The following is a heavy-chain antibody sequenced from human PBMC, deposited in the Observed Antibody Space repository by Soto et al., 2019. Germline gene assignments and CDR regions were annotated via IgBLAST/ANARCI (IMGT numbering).Heavy chain of an antibody. CDR2: IYYSGST. CDR3: AGLVTXNNWFDP. J-gene: IGHJ5*02. Sequence: SETLSLTCSVSGGPISSCGYYWSWIRQHPGQGLEWIGYIYYSGSTYYNPSLKSRVTISVDTSENQFSLKLSSVTAADTAVYYCAGLVTXNNWFDPWGQGTLITVSS. CDR1: GGPISSCGYY. D-gene: IGHD3-16*01. V-gene: IGHV4-31*03.